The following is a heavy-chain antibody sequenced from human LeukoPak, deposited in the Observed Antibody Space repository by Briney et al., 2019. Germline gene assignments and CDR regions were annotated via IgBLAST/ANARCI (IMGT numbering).Heavy chain of an antibody. Sequence: GGSLRLSCAASGFTFSNYGMHWVRQAPGKGLEWVAVISYDESDKYYADSVKGRFTISRDNSKNTLYLQMNSLRPEDTAVYYCAKGVVAATNAAYYGMDAWGQGTTVTVSS. CDR1: GFTFSNYG. V-gene: IGHV3-30*18. D-gene: IGHD2-15*01. CDR2: ISYDESDK. CDR3: AKGVVAATNAAYYGMDA. J-gene: IGHJ6*02.